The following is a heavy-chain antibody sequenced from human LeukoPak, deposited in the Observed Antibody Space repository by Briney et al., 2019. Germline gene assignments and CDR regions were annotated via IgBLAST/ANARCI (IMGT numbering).Heavy chain of an antibody. V-gene: IGHV3-21*01. CDR1: RFSFSSYG. CDR2: ISSGSNYI. Sequence: GGSLRLSCAVSRFSFSSYGINWVRQAPGKGLEWVSFISSGSNYIYYADSVKGRFTISRDNAMNSLYLQMNSLRAEDTAVYYCARAGDNTTMVTQWGQGTLVTVSS. D-gene: IGHD5-18*01. J-gene: IGHJ4*02. CDR3: ARAGDNTTMVTQ.